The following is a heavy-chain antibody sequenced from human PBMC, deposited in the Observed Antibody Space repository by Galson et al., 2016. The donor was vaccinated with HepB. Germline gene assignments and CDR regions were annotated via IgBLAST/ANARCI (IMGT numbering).Heavy chain of an antibody. CDR3: ARGAGR. CDR2: IIPVFGTA. CDR1: GGTFDTYT. J-gene: IGHJ4*02. V-gene: IGHV1-69*06. Sequence: SVKVSCKASGGTFDTYTIPWVRQAPGQGLEWMGGIIPVFGTANYAQKFQGRVTITADKPTNTAFMDLSRLRSYDTAVYYCARGAGRWGQGTRVTVSS.